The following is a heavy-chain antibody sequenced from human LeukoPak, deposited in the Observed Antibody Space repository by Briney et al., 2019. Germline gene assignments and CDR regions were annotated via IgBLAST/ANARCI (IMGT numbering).Heavy chain of an antibody. CDR1: GGTFSSYA. J-gene: IGHJ4*02. D-gene: IGHD1-26*01. V-gene: IGHV1-69*05. CDR3: ARDVRWELLEAGFDY. Sequence: GASVKVSCKASGGTFSSYAISWVRQAPGQGLEWMGRIIPIFGTANYAQKFQGRVTITTDESTSTAYMELSSLRSEDTAVYYCARDVRWELLEAGFDYWGQGTLVTVSS. CDR2: IIPIFGTA.